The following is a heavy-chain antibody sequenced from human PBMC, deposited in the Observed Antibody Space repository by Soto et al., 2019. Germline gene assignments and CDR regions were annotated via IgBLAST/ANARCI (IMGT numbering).Heavy chain of an antibody. CDR1: GYSFTSYW. CDR2: IYPGDSDT. CDR3: ARHSGSGSYYYYYGMDV. D-gene: IGHD3-10*01. V-gene: IGHV5-51*01. J-gene: IGHJ6*02. Sequence: GESLKISCKGSGYSFTSYWIGWVRQMPGKGLEWMGIIYPGDSDTRYSPSFQGQVTISADKSISTAYLQWSSLKASDTAMYYCARHSGSGSYYYYYGMDVWGQGTTVTASS.